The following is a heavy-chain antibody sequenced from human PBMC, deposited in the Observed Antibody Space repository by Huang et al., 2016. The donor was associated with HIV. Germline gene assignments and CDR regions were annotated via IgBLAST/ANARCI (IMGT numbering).Heavy chain of an antibody. D-gene: IGHD5-18*01. CDR2: IYPSYSNI. V-gene: IGHV5-51*01. Sequence: EVQLVQSGAEVKKPGESLKISCQGSGYSFISYWLGWVGQMPGKGLEWSGIIYPSYSNIRYSPSVQGQVTISADKSISTAYLQWSSLKASYTAMYYCARLRYVDTASNGMDVWGQGTTVTVSS. CDR3: ARLRYVDTASNGMDV. CDR1: GYSFISYW. J-gene: IGHJ6*02.